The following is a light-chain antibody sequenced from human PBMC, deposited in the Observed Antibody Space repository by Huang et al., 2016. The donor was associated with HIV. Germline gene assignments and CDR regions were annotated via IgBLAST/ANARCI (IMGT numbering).Light chain of an antibody. CDR3: QQHNSWPRT. Sequence: EIVMTQSPATLSVSPGERATLSCRACQSVGSNLAWYQQRRGQAPRLLIHAASTRATGIPARFSGSGSGTEFTLTVSSLQSEDFAVYYCQQHNSWPRTFGQGTRV. CDR1: QSVGSN. J-gene: IGKJ1*01. CDR2: AAS. V-gene: IGKV3-15*01.